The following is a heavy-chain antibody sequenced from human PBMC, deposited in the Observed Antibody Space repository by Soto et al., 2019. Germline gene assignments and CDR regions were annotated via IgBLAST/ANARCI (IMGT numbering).Heavy chain of an antibody. CDR3: ARDHIALDY. CDR2: IWYDGSNK. D-gene: IGHD6-13*01. CDR1: GFTFGSYG. V-gene: IGHV3-33*01. Sequence: LRLSCAASGFTFGSYGMHCVRRAPGKGLEWVAVIWYDGSNKYYADSVKGRFTISRDNSKKTVYLQMNSLRAEDTAVYYCARDHIALDYWGQGTQVTVSS. J-gene: IGHJ4*02.